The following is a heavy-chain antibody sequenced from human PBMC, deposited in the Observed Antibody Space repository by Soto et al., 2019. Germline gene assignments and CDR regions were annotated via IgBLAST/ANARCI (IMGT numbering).Heavy chain of an antibody. CDR2: IIPIADIT. J-gene: IGHJ3*02. Sequence: QVQLVQTGAEVEKPGSSVKVSCKASGGTFISYTIRWVRQAPGQGLEWMGRIIPIADITNYAQKFQGRVTISADRSTSTAYMELSSPRSDDTAVYYCAGEYCSGGSCYSRWHVNAFDIWGQGTMVIVSS. V-gene: IGHV1-69*02. CDR3: AGEYCSGGSCYSRWHVNAFDI. D-gene: IGHD2-15*01. CDR1: GGTFISYT.